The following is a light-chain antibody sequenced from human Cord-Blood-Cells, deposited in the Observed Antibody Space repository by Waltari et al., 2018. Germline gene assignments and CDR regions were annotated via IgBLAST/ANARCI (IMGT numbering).Light chain of an antibody. J-gene: IGKJ4*01. Sequence: DIQMTQSPSSLSASVGDRVTITCQASQDISNYLNWYQQKPGKAPKRLIYDASNLETGVPSRFSGRGSGTDFTFTISSLQPEDIATYYCQQYDNLLTFGGGTKVEIK. CDR2: DAS. CDR1: QDISNY. V-gene: IGKV1-33*01. CDR3: QQYDNLLT.